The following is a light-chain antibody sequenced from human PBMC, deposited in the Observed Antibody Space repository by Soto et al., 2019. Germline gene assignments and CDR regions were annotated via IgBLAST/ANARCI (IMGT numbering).Light chain of an antibody. CDR1: SSDVGGYNY. V-gene: IGLV2-14*01. CDR2: EVS. CDR3: CSYAGNYIYV. Sequence: QSALTQPASVSGSPGQSITISCTGTSSDVGGYNYVSWYQQQSGKAPKLMIHEVSNRPSGVPHRFSGSKSGNTASLTISGLQPDDEADYYCCSYAGNYIYVFGTGTQLTVL. J-gene: IGLJ1*01.